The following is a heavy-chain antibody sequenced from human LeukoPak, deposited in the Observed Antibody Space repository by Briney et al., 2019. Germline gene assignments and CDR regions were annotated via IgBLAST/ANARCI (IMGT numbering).Heavy chain of an antibody. CDR2: FDPEDGET. Sequence: ASVKVSCKVSGYTLTELSMHWVRQAPGKGLEWMGGFDPEDGETIYAQRFQGRVTMTEDTSTDTAYMELSSLRSEDTAVCYCATDLTYYFDYWGQGTLVTVSS. V-gene: IGHV1-24*01. CDR1: GYTLTELS. J-gene: IGHJ4*02. D-gene: IGHD3-9*01. CDR3: ATDLTYYFDY.